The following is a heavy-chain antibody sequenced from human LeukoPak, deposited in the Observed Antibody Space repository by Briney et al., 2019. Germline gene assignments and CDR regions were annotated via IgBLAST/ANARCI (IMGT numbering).Heavy chain of an antibody. CDR1: GGSIRSSYYY. CDR3: ARVPSATDYDGLQEWGIFDY. Sequence: SETLSLTCTVSGGSIRSSYYYWGWIRQPPGKGLEWIGSIYDSGSTYFNPSLKSRVTISVDTSKNQFSLKLNSVTAADTAVYYCARVPSATDYDGLQEWGIFDYWGQGTLVTVSS. D-gene: IGHD4-23*01. CDR2: IYDSGST. J-gene: IGHJ4*02. V-gene: IGHV4-39*01.